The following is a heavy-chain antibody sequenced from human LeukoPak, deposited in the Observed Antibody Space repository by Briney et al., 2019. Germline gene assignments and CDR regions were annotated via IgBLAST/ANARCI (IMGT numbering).Heavy chain of an antibody. Sequence: VGSLRLSCAASGFTFSNYWMSWVRQAPGKGLEWVANIKQVGSETYYVDSVKGRFTISGDNAKNSLFLQMNSLTAEDTGVYYCARKGGTRGLLNYGGQGTLVSVSS. CDR3: ARKGGTRGLLNY. J-gene: IGHJ4*02. CDR2: IKQVGSET. CDR1: GFTFSNYW. D-gene: IGHD2-8*01. V-gene: IGHV3-7*01.